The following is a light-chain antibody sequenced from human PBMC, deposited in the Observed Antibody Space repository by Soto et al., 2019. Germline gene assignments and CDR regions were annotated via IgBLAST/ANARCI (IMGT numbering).Light chain of an antibody. CDR2: DAS. CDR1: QSVDTF. CDR3: QQRSNWPPWT. Sequence: EIVLTQSTATLSLSPGARATLSCRASQSVDTFLAWYQQKPGQAPRLLIYDASNRATDIPARFSGSGSGTDFTLTISSLEPEDFAVYFCQQRSNWPPWTFGQGTKVDIK. J-gene: IGKJ1*01. V-gene: IGKV3-11*01.